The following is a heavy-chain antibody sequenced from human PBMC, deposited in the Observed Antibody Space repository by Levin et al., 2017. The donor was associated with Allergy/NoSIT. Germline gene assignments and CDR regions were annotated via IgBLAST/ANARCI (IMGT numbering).Heavy chain of an antibody. CDR3: ARDGTVTTGGYFDY. CDR1: GFTFSSYA. J-gene: IGHJ4*02. Sequence: GGSLRLSCAASGFTFSSYAMHWVRQAPGKGLEWVAVISYDGSNKYYADSVKGRFTISRDNSKNTLYLQMNSLRAEDTAVYYCARDGTVTTGGYFDYWGQGTLVTVSS. V-gene: IGHV3-30-3*01. D-gene: IGHD4-17*01. CDR2: ISYDGSNK.